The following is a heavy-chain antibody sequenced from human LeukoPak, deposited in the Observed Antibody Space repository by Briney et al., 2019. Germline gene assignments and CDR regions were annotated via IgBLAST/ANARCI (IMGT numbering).Heavy chain of an antibody. D-gene: IGHD3-22*01. V-gene: IGHV1-18*01. CDR3: ARDPSNTSGNFAYFDY. CDR1: GYTFTRHG. CDR2: ISAYNGDT. Sequence: ASVKVSCKASGYTFTRHGVSWVRQAPGQGLEWMGWISAYNGDTKYAQNFQGRVTITTDTSTTAAYMELRSLRSGDTAVYYCARDPSNTSGNFAYFDYWGQGTLVTVSS. J-gene: IGHJ4*02.